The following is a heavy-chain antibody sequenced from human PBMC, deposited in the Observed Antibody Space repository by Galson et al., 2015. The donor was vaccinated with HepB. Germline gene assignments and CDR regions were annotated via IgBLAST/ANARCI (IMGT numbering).Heavy chain of an antibody. J-gene: IGHJ4*02. CDR2: ISSSSTYT. CDR3: ARGTVVVVVDATCFDF. Sequence: SLRLSCAASGFTLKNYALNWVRQAPGKGLEWVSSISSSSTYTYYADSVKGRFSISRDNAENSLYLQMNSLRAEDTAVYYCARGTVVVVVDATCFDFWGQGTLVTVSS. V-gene: IGHV3-21*01. CDR1: GFTLKNYA. D-gene: IGHD2-15*01.